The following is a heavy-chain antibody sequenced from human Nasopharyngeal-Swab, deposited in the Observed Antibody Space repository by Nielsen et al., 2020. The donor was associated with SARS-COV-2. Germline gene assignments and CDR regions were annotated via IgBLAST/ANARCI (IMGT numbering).Heavy chain of an antibody. Sequence: VRQAPGKGLEWVTVISSDGSDKQYVDSVKGRFTISRDNSKNTLYLQMKSLRAGDTGVYYCASLRADTPDFAYWGQGTLVTVSS. CDR3: ASLRADTPDFAY. CDR2: ISSDGSDK. J-gene: IGHJ4*02. D-gene: IGHD2-15*01. V-gene: IGHV3-30*03.